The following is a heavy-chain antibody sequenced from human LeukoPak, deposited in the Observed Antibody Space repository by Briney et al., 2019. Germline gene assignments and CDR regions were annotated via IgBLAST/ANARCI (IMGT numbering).Heavy chain of an antibody. CDR1: GYTFTDYY. V-gene: IGHV1-2*02. J-gene: IGHJ5*02. CDR2: INPNSGVI. CDR3: ARADRLDGAPYLIGP. Sequence: ASVKVSCKTSGYTFTDYYMHWVRQAPGQGLECMGWINPNSGVISSAQKFQGRVTMTRDTSITTVYMEVRWLTSDDTAIYYCARADRLDGAPYLIGPWGQGTLVTVSS. D-gene: IGHD2-21*01.